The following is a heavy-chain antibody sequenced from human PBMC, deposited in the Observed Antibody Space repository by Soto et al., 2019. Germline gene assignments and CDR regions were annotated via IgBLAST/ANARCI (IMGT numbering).Heavy chain of an antibody. CDR2: IRNRPNSYTT. CDR1: GFSFSDHY. J-gene: IGHJ2*01. V-gene: IGHV3-72*01. Sequence: EVQLVESGGGLVQPGGSLRLSCAASGFSFSDHYMDWVRQAPGKGLEWVGLIRNRPNSYTTEYAASVKGRFTISRDDSKNALYLQMNSLKTEDTAVYYCTSNKPRSWYFDLWGRGTLVTVSS. CDR3: TSNKPRSWYFDL.